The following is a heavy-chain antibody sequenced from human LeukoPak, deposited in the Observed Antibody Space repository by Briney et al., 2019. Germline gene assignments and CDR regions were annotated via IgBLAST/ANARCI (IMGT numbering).Heavy chain of an antibody. V-gene: IGHV4-39*01. CDR1: GGSISSSSYY. Sequence: SETLSLTCTVSGGSISSSSYYWGWIRQPPGKGLEWIGTIYYSGSTYYNPSLTSRVTISVDTSKNQFSLKLSSVTAADTAVYYCARHKDYYYSYMDVWGKGTTVTISS. J-gene: IGHJ6*03. CDR3: ARHKDYYYSYMDV. CDR2: IYYSGST.